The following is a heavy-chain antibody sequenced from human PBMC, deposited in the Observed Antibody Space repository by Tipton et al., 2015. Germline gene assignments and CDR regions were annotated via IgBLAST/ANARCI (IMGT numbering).Heavy chain of an antibody. CDR2: IHYREYT. V-gene: IGHV4-31*03. D-gene: IGHD2-15*01. J-gene: IGHJ4*02. Sequence: TLSLTCTVSGDSVSSGSYYWSWIRQPPGKGLEWIGYIHYREYTYYNPSLKSRVTVSIDTSKNQFSLKLKSVTAADTAMYYCARLSAVVSATQSEYCFDYWGQGPLVTVSS. CDR3: ARLSAVVSATQSEYCFDY. CDR1: GDSVSSGSYY.